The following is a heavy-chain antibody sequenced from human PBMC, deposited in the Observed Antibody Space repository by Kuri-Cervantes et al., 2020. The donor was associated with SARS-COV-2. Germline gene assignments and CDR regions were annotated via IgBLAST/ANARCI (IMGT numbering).Heavy chain of an antibody. D-gene: IGHD6-13*01. CDR2: ISAYNGNT. CDR3: ASLYFDDSSSEDYAFDI. CDR1: GYTFTSYG. Sequence: ASVKVSCKASGYTFTSYGISWVRQAPGQGLEWMGWISAYNGNTHYAQKLQGRVTMTTDTSTSTAYMELRSLRSEDTAVYYCASLYFDDSSSEDYAFDIWGQGTMVTVSS. J-gene: IGHJ3*02. V-gene: IGHV1-18*01.